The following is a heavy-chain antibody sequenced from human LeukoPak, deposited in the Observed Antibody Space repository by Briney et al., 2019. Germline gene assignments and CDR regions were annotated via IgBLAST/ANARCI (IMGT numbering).Heavy chain of an antibody. D-gene: IGHD2-15*01. V-gene: IGHV3-23*01. J-gene: IGHJ6*02. CDR2: ISGSGGST. CDR1: GFTFSSYA. Sequence: PGGSLRLYCAASGFTFSSYAMSWVRQAPGKGLEWVSAISGSGGSTYYADSVKGRFTISRDNSKNTLYLQMNSLRAEDTAVYYCAGISGYYYGMDVWGQGTTVTVSS. CDR3: AGISGYYYGMDV.